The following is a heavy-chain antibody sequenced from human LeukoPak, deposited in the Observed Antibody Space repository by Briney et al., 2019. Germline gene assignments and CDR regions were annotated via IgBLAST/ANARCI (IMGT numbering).Heavy chain of an antibody. CDR3: ARDPDLTGYSILDAFDI. CDR1: GFTFDDYA. Sequence: GGSLRLSCAASGFTFDDYAMHWVRQAPGKGLEWVSLISGDGDSTYYADSVKGRFTISRDNAKNSLYLQMNSLRAEDTAVYYCARDPDLTGYSILDAFDIWGQGTMVTVSS. CDR2: ISGDGDST. D-gene: IGHD3-9*01. J-gene: IGHJ3*02. V-gene: IGHV3-43*02.